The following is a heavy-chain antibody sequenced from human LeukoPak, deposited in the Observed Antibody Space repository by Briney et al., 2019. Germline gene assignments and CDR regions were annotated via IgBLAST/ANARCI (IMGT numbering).Heavy chain of an antibody. Sequence: PSETLSLTCTVSGGSISSYYWSWIRQPPGKGLEWIGSIYYSGSTYYNPSLKSRVTISVDTSKNQFSLKLSSVTAADTAVYYCARHREAVVVVAATRVGAFDIWGQGTMVTVSS. J-gene: IGHJ3*02. D-gene: IGHD2-15*01. CDR2: IYYSGST. CDR3: ARHREAVVVVAATRVGAFDI. V-gene: IGHV4-39*01. CDR1: GGSISSYY.